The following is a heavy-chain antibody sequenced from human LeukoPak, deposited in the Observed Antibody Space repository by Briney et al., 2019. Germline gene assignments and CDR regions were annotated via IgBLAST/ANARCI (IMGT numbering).Heavy chain of an antibody. CDR2: IHGSGGA. CDR3: AGVSSGWYNEY. J-gene: IGHJ1*01. V-gene: IGHV4-4*07. CDR1: GGSISSYY. Sequence: SETLSLTCTVSGGSISSYYWGWIRQPAGRGLEWIGRIHGSGGANYNPSLKSRLTMSVDTSKNQFSLRLNSVTAADTAVYYCAGVSSGWYNEYWGQGTLVTVSS. D-gene: IGHD6-19*01.